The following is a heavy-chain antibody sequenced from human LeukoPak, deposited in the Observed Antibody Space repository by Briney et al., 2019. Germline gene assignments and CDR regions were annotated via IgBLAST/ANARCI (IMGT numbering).Heavy chain of an antibody. D-gene: IGHD3-10*02. V-gene: IGHV3-23*01. J-gene: IGHJ4*02. CDR1: GFTFSTYT. Sequence: GGSLRLSCAASGFTFSTYTMTWVRQAPGKGLEWVSRIRGNGGSTAYADSVKGRFTISRDNSKNTLYLHMDSLRAEDTAVYYCAKGADMFVTGPDYWGQGALVTVSS. CDR2: IRGNGGST. CDR3: AKGADMFVTGPDY.